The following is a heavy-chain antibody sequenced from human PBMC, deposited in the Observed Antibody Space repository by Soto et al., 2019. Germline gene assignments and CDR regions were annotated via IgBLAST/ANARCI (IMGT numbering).Heavy chain of an antibody. Sequence: EVQLVESGGGLVQPGGSLRLSCAASGFTFSSYEMNWVRQAPGKGLEWVSYISSSGSTIYYADSVKDRFTISRDNAKNSLYLQMNSLRAEDTAVYYCARVSGGYYYAADYWGQGTLVTVSS. CDR1: GFTFSSYE. D-gene: IGHD3-22*01. CDR3: ARVSGGYYYAADY. CDR2: ISSSGSTI. V-gene: IGHV3-48*03. J-gene: IGHJ4*02.